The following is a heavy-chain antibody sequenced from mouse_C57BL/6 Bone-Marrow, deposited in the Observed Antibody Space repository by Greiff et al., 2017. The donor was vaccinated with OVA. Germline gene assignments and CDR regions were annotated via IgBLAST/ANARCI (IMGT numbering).Heavy chain of an antibody. V-gene: IGHV1-55*01. Sequence: VQLQQSGAELVKPGASVKMSCTASGYTFTGYWMTWVKQRPGQGLEWIGEIYPGSGSTNYNEKFKSKATMTVDTSSNTAYMQLSSLTSEATADYYCAKYEITTITGDDWGTGTTLTVSS. CDR1: GYTFTGYW. CDR3: AKYEITTITGDD. D-gene: IGHD1-1*01. CDR2: IYPGSGST. J-gene: IGHJ1*03.